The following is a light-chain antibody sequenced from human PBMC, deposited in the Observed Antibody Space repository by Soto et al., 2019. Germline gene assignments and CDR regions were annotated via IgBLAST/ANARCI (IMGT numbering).Light chain of an antibody. Sequence: QSVLTQPASVSGSPGQSITISCTGTTSDIGDCNYVSWYQQHPGKAPKLVIYDVSNRPSGVSNRFSGSKSANTASLTISGLQAEDEADYYCSSFRSSSTSYVFGTGTKVTVL. CDR2: DVS. V-gene: IGLV2-14*03. CDR1: TSDIGDCNY. J-gene: IGLJ1*01. CDR3: SSFRSSSTSYV.